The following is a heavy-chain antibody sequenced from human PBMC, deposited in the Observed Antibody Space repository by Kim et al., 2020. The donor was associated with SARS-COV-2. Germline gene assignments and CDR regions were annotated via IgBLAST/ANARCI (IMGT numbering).Heavy chain of an antibody. J-gene: IGHJ5*02. Sequence: SQTLSLTCAISGDSVSSNSAAWNWIRQSPSRGLEWLGRTYYRSKWYNDYAVSVKSRITINPDTSKNQFSLQLNSVTPEDTAVYYCSRSGFQWLWQRWFDPWGQGALVTVSS. CDR2: TYYRSKWYN. CDR3: SRSGFQWLWQRWFDP. V-gene: IGHV6-1*01. CDR1: GDSVSSNSAA. D-gene: IGHD6-19*01.